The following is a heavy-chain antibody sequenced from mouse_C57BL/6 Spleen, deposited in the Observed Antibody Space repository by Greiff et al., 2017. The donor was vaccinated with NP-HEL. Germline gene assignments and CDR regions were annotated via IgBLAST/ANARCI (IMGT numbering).Heavy chain of an antibody. CDR3: ARSNYDYDEGFAY. CDR1: GYSFTGYF. CDR2: INPYNGDT. V-gene: IGHV1-20*01. J-gene: IGHJ3*01. D-gene: IGHD2-4*01. Sequence: VQLQQSGPELVKPGDSVKISCKASGYSFTGYFMNWVMQSHGKSLEWIGRINPYNGDTFYNQKFKGKATLTVDKSSSTAHMELRSLTSEDSAVYYCARSNYDYDEGFAYWGQGTLVTVSA.